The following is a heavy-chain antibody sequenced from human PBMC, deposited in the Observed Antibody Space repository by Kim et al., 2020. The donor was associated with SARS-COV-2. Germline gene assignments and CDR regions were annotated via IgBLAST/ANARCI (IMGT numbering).Heavy chain of an antibody. CDR1: GGSISSSSYY. D-gene: IGHD2-2*01. CDR3: ARDPLIVPAAIWGGGYYGMDV. Sequence: SETLSLTCTVSGGSISSSSYYWGWIRQPPGKGLEWIGSIYYSGSTYYNPSLKSRVTISVDTSKNQFSLKLSSVTAADTAVYYCARDPLIVPAAIWGGGYYGMDVWCQGTTVTVSS. V-gene: IGHV4-39*07. J-gene: IGHJ6*02. CDR2: IYYSGST.